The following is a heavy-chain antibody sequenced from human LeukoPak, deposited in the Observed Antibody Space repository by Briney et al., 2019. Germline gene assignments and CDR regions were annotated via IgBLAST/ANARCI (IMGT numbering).Heavy chain of an antibody. CDR1: GYTFTSYG. CDR3: ARGKDCSGGSCYHRLHLYDY. Sequence: GASVKVSCKASGYTFTSYGISWVRQAPGQGLEWMGWISAYNGNTNYAQKLQGRVTMTTDTSTSTAYMELRSLRSDDTAVYYCARGKDCSGGSCYHRLHLYDYWGQGTLVTVSS. CDR2: ISAYNGNT. J-gene: IGHJ4*02. V-gene: IGHV1-18*01. D-gene: IGHD2-15*01.